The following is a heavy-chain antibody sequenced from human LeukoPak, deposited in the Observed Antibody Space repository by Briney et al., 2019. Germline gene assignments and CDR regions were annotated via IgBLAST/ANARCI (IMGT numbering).Heavy chain of an antibody. CDR2: IKQDGSEK. V-gene: IGHV3-7*05. CDR1: GFNFNDAA. Sequence: GGSLRLSCAASGFNFNDAAMTWVRQAPGKGLEWVANIKQDGSEKYYVDSVKGRFTISRDNAKNSLYLQMNSLRAEDTAVYYCARYLYDSSGSPMDVWGQGTTVTVSS. D-gene: IGHD3-22*01. J-gene: IGHJ6*02. CDR3: ARYLYDSSGSPMDV.